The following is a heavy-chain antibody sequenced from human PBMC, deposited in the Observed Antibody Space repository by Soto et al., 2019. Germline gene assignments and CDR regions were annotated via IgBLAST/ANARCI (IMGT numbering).Heavy chain of an antibody. CDR1: GFTFSSYE. D-gene: IGHD6-13*01. CDR3: ARDHPIGAAGFAGRENYYYYGMDV. CDR2: ISSSGSTI. J-gene: IGHJ6*02. V-gene: IGHV3-48*03. Sequence: HPGGSLRLSCAASGFTFSSYEMNWVRQAPGKGLEWVSYISSSGSTIYYADSVKGLFTISRDNAKNSLYLQMNSLRAEDTAVYYCARDHPIGAAGFAGRENYYYYGMDVWGQGTTVTVS.